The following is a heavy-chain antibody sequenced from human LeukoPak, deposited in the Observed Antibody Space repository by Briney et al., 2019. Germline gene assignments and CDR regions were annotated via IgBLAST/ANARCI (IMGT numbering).Heavy chain of an antibody. CDR1: GYTFTGYY. Sequence: ASVNVSYKPSGYTFTGYYMHGVRQAPGQGLEWMGWINPNSGGTNYAQKFQGRVTMTRDTSISTAYMELSRLRSDDTAVYYCASTITMVRGVIIPALPYWGQGTLVTVSS. V-gene: IGHV1-2*02. D-gene: IGHD3-10*01. CDR3: ASTITMVRGVIIPALPY. CDR2: INPNSGGT. J-gene: IGHJ4*02.